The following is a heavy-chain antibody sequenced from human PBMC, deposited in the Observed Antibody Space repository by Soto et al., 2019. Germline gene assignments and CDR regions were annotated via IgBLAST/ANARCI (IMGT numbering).Heavy chain of an antibody. D-gene: IGHD5-18*01. CDR2: IYYSGST. J-gene: IGHJ5*02. Sequence: QVQLQESGPGLVKPSQTLSLTCAVSGCSIRSDGSYWTWIRQLPGGALEWIGDIYYSGSTSYNPSLESRASISVDSSENQFSLRLTSVTAADTAVYYCARRAGNRRGYPIDAWGQGTLVTVSS. CDR1: GCSIRSDGSY. CDR3: ARRAGNRRGYPIDA. V-gene: IGHV4-31*11.